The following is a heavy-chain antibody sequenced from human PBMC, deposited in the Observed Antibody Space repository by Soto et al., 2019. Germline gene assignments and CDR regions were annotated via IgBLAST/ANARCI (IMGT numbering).Heavy chain of an antibody. D-gene: IGHD4-17*01. CDR2: ISAYNGNT. Sequence: QVQLVQSGAEVKKPGASVKVSCKASGYTFTSYGISWVRQAPGQGLEWMGWISAYNGNTNYAQKLQGRVTMTTDTXTXXXXXELXXLXSXDTAVYYCARFGTMTDWGQGTLVTVSS. CDR1: GYTFTSYG. J-gene: IGHJ4*02. V-gene: IGHV1-18*01. CDR3: ARFGTMTD.